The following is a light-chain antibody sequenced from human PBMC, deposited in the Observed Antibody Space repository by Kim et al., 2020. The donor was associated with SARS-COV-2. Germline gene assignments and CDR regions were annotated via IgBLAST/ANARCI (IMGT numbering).Light chain of an antibody. CDR3: QSCDSGNQVV. V-gene: IGLV6-57*02. J-gene: IGLJ2*01. Sequence: KTVTISCTGSSGNIANKHVQWYQQRPGSAPTTLTYESIYRPSGVPSRFSGSIDRASNSVSLTISGLQIEDEADYYCQSCDSGNQVVFGGGTQLTVL. CDR1: SGNIANKH. CDR2: ESI.